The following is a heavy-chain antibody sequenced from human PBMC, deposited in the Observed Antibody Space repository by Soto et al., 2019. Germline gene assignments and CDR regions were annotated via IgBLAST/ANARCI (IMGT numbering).Heavy chain of an antibody. V-gene: IGHV4-39*01. CDR2: IYYSGST. D-gene: IGHD2-2*02. CDR3: ARPLVPAAINNAFDI. CDR1: GGSISSSSYY. Sequence: LSLTCTVSGGSISSSSYYWGWIRQPPGKGLEWIGSIYYSGSTYYNPSLKSRVTISVDTSKNQFSLKLSSVTAADTAVYYCARPLVPAAINNAFDIWGQGIMVTVSS. J-gene: IGHJ3*02.